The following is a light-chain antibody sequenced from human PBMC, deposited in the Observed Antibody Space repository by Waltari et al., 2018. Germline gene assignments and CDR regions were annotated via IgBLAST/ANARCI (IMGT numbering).Light chain of an antibody. CDR3: SSYTSSSTVV. CDR2: DVS. Sequence: QSALTQPASASGSPGQSITISCTGTSSDVGGYNYVSWYQQHPGKAPKPMIYDVSKRPSGVSNRFSGSKSGNTASLTISGLQAEDEADYYCSSYTSSSTVVFGGGTKLTVL. J-gene: IGLJ2*01. CDR1: SSDVGGYNY. V-gene: IGLV2-14*01.